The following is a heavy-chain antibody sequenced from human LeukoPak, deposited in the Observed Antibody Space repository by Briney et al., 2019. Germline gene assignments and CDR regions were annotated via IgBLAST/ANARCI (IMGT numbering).Heavy chain of an antibody. J-gene: IGHJ3*02. D-gene: IGHD3-22*01. V-gene: IGHV3-23*01. CDR2: ISGNGDTT. CDR3: AKDSRDRYYDSSGYPDAFDI. CDR1: GFIFRNSA. Sequence: GGSLRLSCGASGFIFRNSAMTWVRQAPGKGLEWVSTISGNGDTTYYADSVKGRFTISRDNSKSTLYLQMNRLRAEDTAVYYCAKDSRDRYYDSSGYPDAFDIWGQGTMVTVSS.